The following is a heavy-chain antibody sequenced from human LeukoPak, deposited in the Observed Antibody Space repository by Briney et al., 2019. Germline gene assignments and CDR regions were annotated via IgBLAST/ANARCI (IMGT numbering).Heavy chain of an antibody. CDR1: GHTFVSYG. CDR3: ARDSPDGSGTYYNDSPDY. J-gene: IGHJ4*02. V-gene: IGHV1-18*01. D-gene: IGHD3-10*01. CDR2: ISAYNGNT. Sequence: ASVKVSCKASGHTFVSYGISWVRQAPGQGLEWMGWISAYNGNTNYRQKLQGRVTMTTDTFTGTAYMDLRSLRSDDTAIYYCARDSPDGSGTYYNDSPDYWGQGTLVTVSS.